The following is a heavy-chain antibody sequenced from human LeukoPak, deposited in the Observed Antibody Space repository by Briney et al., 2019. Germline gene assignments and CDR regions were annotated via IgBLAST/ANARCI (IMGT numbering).Heavy chain of an antibody. V-gene: IGHV4-38-2*02. CDR1: AYSISSGYY. CDR2: IYSSGST. Sequence: PSETLSLTCTVSAYSISSGYYWGWIRPPPGKGLEWIGNIYSSGSTYYNASLQSRVTISIDTSKNQFSLRLNSVTAADTAMYYCAKSGGYGLIDYWGQGTRVTVSS. J-gene: IGHJ4*02. D-gene: IGHD1-26*01. CDR3: AKSGGYGLIDY.